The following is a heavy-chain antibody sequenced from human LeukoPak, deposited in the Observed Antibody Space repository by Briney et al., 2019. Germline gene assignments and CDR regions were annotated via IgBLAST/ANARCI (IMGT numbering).Heavy chain of an antibody. CDR1: GFTVSSNY. V-gene: IGHV3-53*01. Sequence: PGGSLRLSCAASGFTVSSNYMSWVRQAPGKGLEWVSVIYSGGSTYYADSVKGRFTISRDNAKNSLYLQMNSLRAEDTAVYYCAREVDYYDSSGYPFDYWGQGTLVTVSS. D-gene: IGHD3-22*01. CDR3: AREVDYYDSSGYPFDY. CDR2: IYSGGST. J-gene: IGHJ4*02.